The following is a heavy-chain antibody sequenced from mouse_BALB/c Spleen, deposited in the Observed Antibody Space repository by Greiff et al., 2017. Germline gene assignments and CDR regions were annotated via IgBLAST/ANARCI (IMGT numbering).Heavy chain of an antibody. CDR1: GFTFSSYA. D-gene: IGHD3-1*01. CDR3: ARDLRGSGAY. Sequence: EVQLVESGGGLVKPGGSLKLSCAASGFTFSSYAMSWVRQSPEKRLEWVAEISSGGSYTYYPDTVTGRFTISRDNAKNTLYLEMSSLRSEDTAMYYCARDLRGSGAYWGQGTLVTVSA. CDR2: ISSGGSYT. J-gene: IGHJ3*01. V-gene: IGHV5-9-4*01.